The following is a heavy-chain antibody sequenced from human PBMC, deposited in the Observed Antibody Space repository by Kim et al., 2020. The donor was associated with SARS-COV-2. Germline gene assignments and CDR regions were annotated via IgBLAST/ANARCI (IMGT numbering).Heavy chain of an antibody. CDR2: ISVSGDAT. D-gene: IGHD3-16*01. CDR1: GFTFSSCG. Sequence: GGSLRLSCAASGFTFSSCGMSWVRQAPGKGLEWVSAISVSGDATYYTDSVKGRFTISRDNSKSTLYLHMSSLRAEDTAVYYCAKDSPLLTFWGQGTLVNV. CDR3: AKDSPLLTF. V-gene: IGHV3-23*01. J-gene: IGHJ4*02.